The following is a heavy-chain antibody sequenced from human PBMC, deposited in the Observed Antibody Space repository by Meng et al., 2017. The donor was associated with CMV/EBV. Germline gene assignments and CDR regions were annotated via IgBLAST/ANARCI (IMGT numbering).Heavy chain of an antibody. D-gene: IGHD3-22*01. J-gene: IGHJ4*02. CDR3: ARLSGSGTTSTGYHYAFDS. Sequence: PLQAWGPGMVNPSQTLSLTCSVSGGSISSGDYYWSWIRQPPGKGLEWIGYIYYSGTTYYNPSLESRVTISVDTSKNQFSLNLSSVTAADTAVYYCARLSGSGTTSTGYHYAFDSWGQGTLVTVSS. CDR1: GGSISSGDYY. CDR2: IYYSGTT. V-gene: IGHV4-30-4*08.